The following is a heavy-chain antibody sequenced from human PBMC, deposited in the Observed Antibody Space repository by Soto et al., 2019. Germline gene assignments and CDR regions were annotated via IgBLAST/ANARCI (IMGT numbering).Heavy chain of an antibody. Sequence: SETLSLTCAVYGGSFSGYYWSWIRQPPGKGLEWIGEINHSGSTNYNPSLKSRVTISVDTSKNQFSLKLSSVTAADTAVYYCATLPRAYDILTGYYDGSAALLDYWGQGTLVTSPQ. D-gene: IGHD3-9*01. V-gene: IGHV4-34*01. CDR2: INHSGST. J-gene: IGHJ4*02. CDR3: ATLPRAYDILTGYYDGSAALLDY. CDR1: GGSFSGYY.